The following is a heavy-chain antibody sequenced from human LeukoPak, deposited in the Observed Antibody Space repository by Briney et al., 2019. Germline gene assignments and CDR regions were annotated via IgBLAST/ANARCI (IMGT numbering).Heavy chain of an antibody. V-gene: IGHV3-48*04. CDR2: ISTTSAIT. CDR1: GFTFSSYS. CDR3: ARGGLGSWTFDH. Sequence: PGGSLRLSCAASGFTFSSYSMNWVRQAPGQGLEWLSYISTTSAITYSADSVQGRFTISRDNAKNSLYLQMNSLRVEDTAVYLCARGGLGSWTFDHWGQGTLVTVSS. J-gene: IGHJ4*02. D-gene: IGHD1-26*01.